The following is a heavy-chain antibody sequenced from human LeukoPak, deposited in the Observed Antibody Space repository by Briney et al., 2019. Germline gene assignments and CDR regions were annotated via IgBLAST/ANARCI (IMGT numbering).Heavy chain of an antibody. V-gene: IGHV1-2*02. CDR2: INPNNGGT. D-gene: IGHD2-21*02. CDR3: ARRDGPPPYGMDV. Sequence: ASVKVSCKASGYTFTSYDINWVRQATGQGLEWMGWINPNNGGTNYAQKFQGRVTMTRDTSISTAYMELSRLRSDDTAVYYCARRDGPPPYGMDVWGQGTTVTVSS. CDR1: GYTFTSYD. J-gene: IGHJ6*02.